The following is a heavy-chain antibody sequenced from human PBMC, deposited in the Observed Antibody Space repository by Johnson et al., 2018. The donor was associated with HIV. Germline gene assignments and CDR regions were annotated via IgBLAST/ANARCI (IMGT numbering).Heavy chain of an antibody. J-gene: IGHJ3*02. Sequence: VQLVESGGGVVQPGRSLRLSCAASGFTFDDYTMHWVRQAPGKGLEWVSLISWDGGSTYYADSVKGRFTISRDNSKNSLNLQMNSLRIEDTALYYCAKDNVYFAFDIWGQGTMVTVSS. V-gene: IGHV3-43*01. CDR1: GFTFDDYT. CDR2: ISWDGGST. CDR3: AKDNVYFAFDI. D-gene: IGHD1-14*01.